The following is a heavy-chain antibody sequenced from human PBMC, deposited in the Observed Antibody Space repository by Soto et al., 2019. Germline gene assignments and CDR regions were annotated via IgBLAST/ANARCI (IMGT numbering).Heavy chain of an antibody. J-gene: IGHJ5*02. CDR1: GGTFSSYT. Sequence: QVQLVQSGAEVKKPGSSVKVSCKASGGTFSSYTISWVRQAPGQGLEWMGRIIPILGIANYAQKFQGRVTIPADKSTSTSYMELSSLGSEDTAGYYCARDGDSEQWLVRGCFDPWGQGSLVTVSS. CDR3: ARDGDSEQWLVRGCFDP. V-gene: IGHV1-69*08. D-gene: IGHD6-19*01. CDR2: IIPILGIA.